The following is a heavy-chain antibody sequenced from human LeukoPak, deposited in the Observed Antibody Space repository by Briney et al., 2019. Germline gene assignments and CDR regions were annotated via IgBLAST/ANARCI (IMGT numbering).Heavy chain of an antibody. D-gene: IGHD1-26*01. CDR3: AREVASYSGSYSEGYYFDY. Sequence: WVRQPPGKGLEWIGSIYYSGSTYYNPSLKSRVTISVDTSKNQFSLKLSSVTAADTAVYYCAREVASYSGSYSEGYYFDYWGQGTLVTVSS. J-gene: IGHJ4*02. V-gene: IGHV4-39*07. CDR2: IYYSGST.